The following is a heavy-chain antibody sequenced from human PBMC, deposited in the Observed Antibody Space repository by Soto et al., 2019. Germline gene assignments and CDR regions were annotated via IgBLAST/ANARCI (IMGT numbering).Heavy chain of an antibody. V-gene: IGHV3-48*02. CDR1: GFTFSSYS. CDR3: AKEIPSRGGGWFDP. CDR2: ISSSSSTI. J-gene: IGHJ5*02. Sequence: EVQLVESGGGLVQPGGSLRLSCAASGFTFSSYSMNWVRQAPGKGLEWVSYISSSSSTIYYADSVKGRFTISRDNAKNSLYRQINSFGNEDTAGYYWAKEIPSRGGGWFDPWGQGTMVTVSS. D-gene: IGHD3-16*01.